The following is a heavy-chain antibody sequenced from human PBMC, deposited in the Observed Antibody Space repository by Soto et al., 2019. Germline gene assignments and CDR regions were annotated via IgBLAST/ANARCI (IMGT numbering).Heavy chain of an antibody. V-gene: IGHV3-15*01. CDR2: IKSKTTGGTT. CDR1: ELTFSDAW. Sequence: VQLVESGGGVVQPGGSLRLSCAASELTFSDAWMTWVRQAPGKGLEWVGHIKSKTTGGTTDYAAPVKGRFTISRDDSIDTLYLQMDSLKVEDAGIYYCATEFYSNGYNFWGQGTLVIVSS. J-gene: IGHJ4*02. CDR3: ATEFYSNGYNF. D-gene: IGHD3-22*01.